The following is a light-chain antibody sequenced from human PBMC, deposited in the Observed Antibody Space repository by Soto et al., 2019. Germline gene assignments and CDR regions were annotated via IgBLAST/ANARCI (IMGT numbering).Light chain of an antibody. CDR2: DAS. CDR3: LQLSRYPST. CDR1: QSVSSY. V-gene: IGKV3-11*01. J-gene: IGKJ4*01. Sequence: EIVLTQSPATLSLSPGERATLSCMASQSVSSYLAWYQQKPGQAPRRLIYDASNRATGIPARFSGSGSGTDFTLTISGLQPEDFATYYCLQLSRYPSTFGGGTKVDIK.